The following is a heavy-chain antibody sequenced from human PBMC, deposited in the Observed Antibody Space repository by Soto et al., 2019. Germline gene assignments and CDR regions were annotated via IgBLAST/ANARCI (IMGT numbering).Heavy chain of an antibody. V-gene: IGHV3-23*01. Sequence: PGGSLRLSCAASGFTFCSYAMTWVRQAPGKGLEWVSVISGSDAGTYYADSVKGRFTISRDNSKNTLYLQMNTLRAEDTAVYYCAKGRSGSVWDYMDVWGKGTTLTVSS. J-gene: IGHJ6*03. CDR1: GFTFCSYA. CDR3: AKGRSGSVWDYMDV. CDR2: ISGSDAGT. D-gene: IGHD3-10*01.